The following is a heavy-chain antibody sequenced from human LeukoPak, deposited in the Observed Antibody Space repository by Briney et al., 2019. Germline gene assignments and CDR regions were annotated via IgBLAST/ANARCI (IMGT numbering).Heavy chain of an antibody. D-gene: IGHD3-22*01. CDR3: ARDYYDSSGVGNYFDY. CDR2: INHSGST. J-gene: IGHJ4*02. V-gene: IGHV4-34*01. Sequence: SETLSLTCAVYGGSFSGYYWSWIRQPPGKGLEWIGEINHSGSTYYNPSLKSRVTISIDTSKNQFSLKLSSVTAADTAVYYCARDYYDSSGVGNYFDYWGQGTLVTVSS. CDR1: GGSFSGYY.